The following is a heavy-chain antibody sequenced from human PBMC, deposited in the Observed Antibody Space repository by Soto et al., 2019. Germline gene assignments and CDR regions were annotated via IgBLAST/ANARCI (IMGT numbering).Heavy chain of an antibody. CDR3: ARYCSNSDCHHLFYFEY. CDR2: VPFSGNT. V-gene: IGHV4-61*01. D-gene: IGHD2-2*01. CDR1: DGSVSNGMFN. J-gene: IGHJ4*02. Sequence: SETLSLTCVVSDGSVSNGMFNWSWIRQSPGKGLGWLGNVPFSGNTIYNPSLKGRATMSLDMSKSRVFLKLTSVTAADTAVYFCARYCSNSDCHHLFYFEYWGRGTQVTVSS.